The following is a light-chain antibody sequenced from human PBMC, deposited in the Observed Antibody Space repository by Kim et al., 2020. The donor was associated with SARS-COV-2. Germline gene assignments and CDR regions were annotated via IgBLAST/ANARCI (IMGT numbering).Light chain of an antibody. CDR1: SSNIENNY. Sequence: GQRVNISCSGSSSNIENNYVSWYQQLPGTAPRLLIYDSSVRPSGITDRFSGSKSGTSATLGITGVQTGDEADYFCGTWDISLNAVVFGGGTQLTVL. V-gene: IGLV1-51*01. CDR2: DSS. CDR3: GTWDISLNAVV. J-gene: IGLJ2*01.